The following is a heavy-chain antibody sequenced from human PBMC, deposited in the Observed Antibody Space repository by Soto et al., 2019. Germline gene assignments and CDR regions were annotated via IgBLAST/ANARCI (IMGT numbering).Heavy chain of an antibody. CDR3: GKVLIGATRHTDVDS. V-gene: IGHV4-4*02. J-gene: IGHJ4*02. CDR1: GGSFSRGFW. CDR2: IYDEST. Sequence: SETLSLTCDVSGGSFSRGFWWSWVRQSPGKGLEWIGEIYDESTYYNPSLKSRVTISTDKPKNQFSLTLKSVTAADTAVYYCGKVLIGATRHTDVDSWGQGALVTVSS. D-gene: IGHD2-15*01.